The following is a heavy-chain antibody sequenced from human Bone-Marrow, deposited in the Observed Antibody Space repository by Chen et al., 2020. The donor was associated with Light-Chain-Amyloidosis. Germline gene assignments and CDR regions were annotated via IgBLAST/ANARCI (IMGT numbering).Heavy chain of an antibody. J-gene: IGHJ3*02. CDR3: AKDFHFGSGTSHGALDI. Sequence: EVQLVESGGDLAQPGRSLRLSCIASGFTFDDYAMHWVRQVPGKGLEWVSVISWNSDDIGYADSVKGRFIISRDNAKNSLDLQMNSLRVEDTALYYCAKDFHFGSGTSHGALDIWGRGTMVTVSS. CDR1: GFTFDDYA. CDR2: ISWNSDDI. V-gene: IGHV3-9*01. D-gene: IGHD3-10*01.